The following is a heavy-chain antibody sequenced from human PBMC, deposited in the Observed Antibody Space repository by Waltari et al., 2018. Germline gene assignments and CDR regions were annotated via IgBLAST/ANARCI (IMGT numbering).Heavy chain of an antibody. CDR1: GGSINRSSYY. CDR2: MYYSGTT. Sequence: QLLLQESGPGLVTPSETLSLNCTVSGGSINRSSYYWGWVSQSPGKGPGWLGSMYYSGTTYYNPTLESRLTISGDTSKNQFSLRLSSVTAADTAVYYCARHWKRNGYRFDPWGQGTRVTVSS. D-gene: IGHD5-12*01. J-gene: IGHJ5*02. V-gene: IGHV4-39*01. CDR3: ARHWKRNGYRFDP.